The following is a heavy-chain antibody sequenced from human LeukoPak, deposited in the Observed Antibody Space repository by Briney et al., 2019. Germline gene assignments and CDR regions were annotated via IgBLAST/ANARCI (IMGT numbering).Heavy chain of an antibody. CDR1: GYTFTSYG. J-gene: IGHJ4*02. CDR2: ISAYNGNT. V-gene: IGHV1-18*01. D-gene: IGHD6-13*01. CDR3: ARDLRVQATADLDY. Sequence: ASVKVSCKASGYTFTSYGISWVRQAPGQGLEWMGWISAYNGNTNYAQKLQGRVTMTTDTSTSTAYMEMRSLRSDDTAVYYCARDLRVQATADLDYWGQGTLVTVYS.